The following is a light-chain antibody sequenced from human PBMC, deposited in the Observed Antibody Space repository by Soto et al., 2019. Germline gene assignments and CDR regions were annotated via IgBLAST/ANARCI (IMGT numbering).Light chain of an antibody. CDR1: QSIRRW. CDR2: DAS. V-gene: IGKV1-5*01. CDR3: QEYNSYSGT. J-gene: IGKJ1*01. Sequence: DIQMTQSPSSLSASVGDRVTITCRASQSIRRWLAWYQQKPGKAPNLLIYDASSLQSGVPSRFSGSGSGTEFTLTISGLQPDDFAIYYCQEYNSYSGTFGPGTKVDIK.